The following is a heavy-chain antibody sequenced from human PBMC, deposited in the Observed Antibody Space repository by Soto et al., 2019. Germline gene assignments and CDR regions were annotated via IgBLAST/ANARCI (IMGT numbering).Heavy chain of an antibody. CDR2: ISADGSDK. J-gene: IGHJ4*02. CDR1: GFTFSNLG. D-gene: IGHD3-3*01. V-gene: IGHV3-30*18. CDR3: VKGSDVARQELDY. Sequence: QVQLVESGGGVVQPGRSLRLSCEASGFTFSNLGMHWVRQAPGKGLEWVAAISADGSDKYFSGSVKGRFTISRDNSKNTLFLQMNSLRVEDTAVYYCVKGSDVARQELDYWGQGTLVTVSS.